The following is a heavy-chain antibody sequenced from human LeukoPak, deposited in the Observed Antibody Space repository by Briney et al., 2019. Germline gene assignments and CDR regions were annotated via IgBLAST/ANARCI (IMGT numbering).Heavy chain of an antibody. CDR2: IRKDGSEK. CDR1: GFIFSNYW. D-gene: IGHD5-24*01. V-gene: IGHV3-7*01. Sequence: GGSLRLSCAASGFIFSNYWMNWVRQTPGKGLEWVANIRKDGSEKYYVDSVRGRFTISRDNAKNSLYLQMNSLRAEDTAVYYCAADGYSSPFDHWGQGTLVTVSS. J-gene: IGHJ4*02. CDR3: AADGYSSPFDH.